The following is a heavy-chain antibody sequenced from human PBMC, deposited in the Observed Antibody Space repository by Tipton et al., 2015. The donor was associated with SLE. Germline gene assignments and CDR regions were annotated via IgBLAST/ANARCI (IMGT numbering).Heavy chain of an antibody. CDR2: IYYSGST. CDR3: ARDGGPWTWFDP. CDR1: GGSISSYY. V-gene: IGHV4-59*01. Sequence: TLSLTCTVSGGSISSYYWSWIRQPPGKGLEWIGYIYYSGSTNYNPSLMSRVTISVDTSKNQFSLKLSSVTAADTAVYYCARDGGPWTWFDPWGQGTLVTVSS. D-gene: IGHD3-16*01. J-gene: IGHJ5*02.